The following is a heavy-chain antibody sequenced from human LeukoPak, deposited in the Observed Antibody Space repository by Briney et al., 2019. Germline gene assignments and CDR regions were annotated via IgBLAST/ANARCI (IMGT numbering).Heavy chain of an antibody. V-gene: IGHV3-23*01. Sequence: GTLRLSCAASGFTFSSYGMSWVRQAPGKGLEWVSAISGSGGSTYYADSVKGRFTISRDNSKNTLHLQMDSLRAEDTAVYYCAKVRWDNSGWYYLDSWGQGTLVTVSS. CDR3: AKVRWDNSGWYYLDS. D-gene: IGHD6-19*01. J-gene: IGHJ4*02. CDR1: GFTFSSYG. CDR2: ISGSGGST.